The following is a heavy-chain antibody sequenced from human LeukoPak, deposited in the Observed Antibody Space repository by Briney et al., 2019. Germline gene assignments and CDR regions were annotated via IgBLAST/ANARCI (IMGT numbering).Heavy chain of an antibody. CDR1: GDSVSSNSAA. CDR2: KYYRSKWYN. CDR3: ARDQDGYNYGFDP. D-gene: IGHD5-24*01. J-gene: IGHJ5*02. V-gene: IGHV6-1*01. Sequence: SQSLSLTCAIAGDSVSSNSAAWNWIRQSPSRGLEWLGRKYYRSKWYNDYAVSVKSRITINPDTTKKQFPLQLNSVTPEDTAVYYCARDQDGYNYGFDPWGHGTLVTVSS.